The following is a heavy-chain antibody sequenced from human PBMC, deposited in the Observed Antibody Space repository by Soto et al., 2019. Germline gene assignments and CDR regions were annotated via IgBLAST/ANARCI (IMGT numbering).Heavy chain of an antibody. CDR2: FIYGGST. CDR3: ARHKGHGVEDWVDP. V-gene: IGHV4-39*01. Sequence: PSESLSLTCTVSGGSISSSSYYWGWIRQPPGKGLEWIGSFIYGGSTYYNPSLKSRVTISVDTSKIQFSLKLYSVTAADTGVYYCARHKGHGVEDWVDPWGHGTLVTFSS. J-gene: IGHJ5*02. D-gene: IGHD2-8*01. CDR1: GGSISSSSYY.